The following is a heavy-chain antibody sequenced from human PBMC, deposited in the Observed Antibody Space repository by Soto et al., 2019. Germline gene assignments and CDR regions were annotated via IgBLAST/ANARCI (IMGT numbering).Heavy chain of an antibody. J-gene: IGHJ4*02. Sequence: EVQLVESGGGLVKPGGSLRLSCAASGFTFSNAWMSWVRQAPGKGLEWVGRIKSKTDGGTTDYAAPVKGRFTISREDSKNTLYLQMNSLKTEDTAVYYCTTRASYYYDSSGYWAPSFDYWGQGTLVTVSS. CDR3: TTRASYYYDSSGYWAPSFDY. D-gene: IGHD3-22*01. CDR2: IKSKTDGGTT. CDR1: GFTFSNAW. V-gene: IGHV3-15*01.